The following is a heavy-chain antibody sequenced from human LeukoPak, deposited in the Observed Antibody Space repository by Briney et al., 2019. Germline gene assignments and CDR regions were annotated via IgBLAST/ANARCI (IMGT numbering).Heavy chain of an antibody. V-gene: IGHV4-59*08. CDR2: IYYSGTT. CDR3: ARRIDYYDRSAYSRGAFDI. J-gene: IGHJ3*02. D-gene: IGHD3-22*01. CDR1: GGSISGYY. Sequence: SETLSLTCTVSGGSISGYYWSWIRQPPGKGLEWITYIYYSGTTYYSPSLKSRVTISVDTSKNQFSLKLTSVTAADTAVYFSARRIDYYDRSAYSRGAFDIWGQGTMVTVSS.